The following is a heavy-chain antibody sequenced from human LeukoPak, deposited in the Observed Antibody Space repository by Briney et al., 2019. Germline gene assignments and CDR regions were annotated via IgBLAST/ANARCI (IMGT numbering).Heavy chain of an antibody. Sequence: PRASVKVSCKASGYTFNNYYIHWVRQAPGQGLEWMGIINPSGGSTSYAQKFQGRVTMTSDTSTSTVYMELSRLRSEDTAMYYCARAPSGGGHIVVVTAIDNWGQGTLVTVSS. D-gene: IGHD2-21*02. CDR1: GYTFNNYY. V-gene: IGHV1-46*02. CDR2: INPSGGST. J-gene: IGHJ4*02. CDR3: ARAPSGGGHIVVVTAIDN.